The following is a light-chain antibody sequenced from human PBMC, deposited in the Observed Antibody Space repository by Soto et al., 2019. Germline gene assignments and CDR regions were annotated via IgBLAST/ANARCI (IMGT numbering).Light chain of an antibody. J-gene: IGLJ2*01. CDR3: GTWDSGLSAV. CDR1: SSNIGSNY. V-gene: IGLV1-51*01. Sequence: QPVLTQPPSVSAAPGQKVTISCSGTSSNIGSNYVSWYQHLPGAAPKVLIYDNNKRSSGIPDRFSGSQSGTLATLDITGLQTGDEADYYCGTWDSGLSAVFGGGTKLTVL. CDR2: DNN.